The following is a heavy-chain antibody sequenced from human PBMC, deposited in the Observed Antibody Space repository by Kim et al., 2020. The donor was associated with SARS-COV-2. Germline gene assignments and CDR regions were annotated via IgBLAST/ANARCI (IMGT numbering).Heavy chain of an antibody. D-gene: IGHD3-10*01. CDR3: ARLGAPQRITMVRGVPNYYGMDV. CDR1: GGSFSGYY. CDR2: INHIGST. V-gene: IGHV4-34*01. J-gene: IGHJ6*02. Sequence: SETLSLTCAVYGGSFSGYYWSWIRQPPGKGLEWIGEINHIGSTNYNPSLKSRVTISVDTSKNQFSLKLSSVTAADTAVYYCARLGAPQRITMVRGVPNYYGMDVWGQGTTVTVSS.